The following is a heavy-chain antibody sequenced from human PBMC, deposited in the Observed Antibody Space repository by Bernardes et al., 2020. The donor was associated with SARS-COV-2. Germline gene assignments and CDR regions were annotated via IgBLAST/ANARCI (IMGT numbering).Heavy chain of an antibody. CDR1: GFTFSNYW. V-gene: IGHV3-74*01. D-gene: IGHD5-18*01. CDR2: IKTDGSTT. J-gene: IGHJ5*02. Sequence: GGSLRLSCTASGFTFSNYWMHWVRQGPGKGLVWVSCIKTDGSTTDYADSVKGRFTISRDNAKNTLYLQMNSLRAEDMAIYYCARGWDGSSYGKFDPWGQGALVTVSS. CDR3: ARGWDGSSYGKFDP.